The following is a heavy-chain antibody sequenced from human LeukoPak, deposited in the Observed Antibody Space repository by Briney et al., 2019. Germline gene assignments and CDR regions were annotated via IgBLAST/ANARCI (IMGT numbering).Heavy chain of an antibody. V-gene: IGHV3-7*01. D-gene: IGHD3-10*01. CDR3: ARDRRGSARHGFDAFHI. CDR2: IKQDGDEK. J-gene: IGHJ3*02. Sequence: PGGSLRLSSAASGFTFSNYWMNGVRQAPGKGLEWVANIKQDGDEKSYVDSVKGRFTSSKDNANNSPHPQMNSLIADDTAVYYYARDRRGSARHGFDAFHIWGQGKMVTVSS. CDR1: GFTFSNYW.